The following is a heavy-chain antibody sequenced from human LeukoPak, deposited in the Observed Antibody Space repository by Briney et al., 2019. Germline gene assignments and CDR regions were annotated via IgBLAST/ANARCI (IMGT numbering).Heavy chain of an antibody. CDR3: ARAGIVVVPAAMPPGY. Sequence: PGASVKVSCKASGYTFTSYYMHWVRQDPGQGLEWMGIINPSGGSTSYAQKFQGRVTMTRDTSTSTVYMELSSLRSEDTAVYYCARAGIVVVPAAMPPGYWGQGTLVTVSS. CDR1: GYTFTSYY. D-gene: IGHD2-2*01. V-gene: IGHV1-46*01. CDR2: INPSGGST. J-gene: IGHJ4*02.